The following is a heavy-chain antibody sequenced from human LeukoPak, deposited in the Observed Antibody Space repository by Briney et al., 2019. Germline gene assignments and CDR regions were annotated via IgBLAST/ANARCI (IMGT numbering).Heavy chain of an antibody. V-gene: IGHV4-4*09. Sequence: SETLSLTCTVSGGSISSYYWSWIRQPPGKGLEWIGYIYTSALTHYNPSLKSRVTRSVDTSKNQFSLKLSSVTAADTAVYYCARHRSVRVNWFDPWGQGTLVTVSS. J-gene: IGHJ5*02. CDR3: ARHRSVRVNWFDP. CDR1: GGSISSYY. CDR2: IYTSALT. D-gene: IGHD3-10*01.